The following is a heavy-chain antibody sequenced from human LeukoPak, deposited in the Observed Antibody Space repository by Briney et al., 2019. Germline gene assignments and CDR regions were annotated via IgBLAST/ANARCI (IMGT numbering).Heavy chain of an antibody. Sequence: NPGGSLRLSCSASGFNFSINWMTWVRQAPGKGLEWVANIPDDGSETNYVDSVKGRFIISRDNAKNSLSLQMSSLREEDTALYYCARGWATIPDWGQGTLVTVSS. D-gene: IGHD5-24*01. CDR2: IPDDGSET. CDR3: ARGWATIPD. CDR1: GFNFSINW. J-gene: IGHJ1*01. V-gene: IGHV3-7*01.